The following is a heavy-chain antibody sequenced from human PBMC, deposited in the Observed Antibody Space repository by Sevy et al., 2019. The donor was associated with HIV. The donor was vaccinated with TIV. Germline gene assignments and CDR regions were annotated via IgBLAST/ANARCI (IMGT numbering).Heavy chain of an antibody. CDR2: FDPEDGKT. V-gene: IGHV1-24*01. J-gene: IGHJ4*02. CDR1: GHTLSEFA. Sequence: ASVKVSCKVSGHTLSEFAMHWVRLAPGKGLEWMGTFDPEDGKTLHAQKFQGRVTMTEDTSTDTAYMEVNNLRSEDTAMYYCATTKDYYDSSGYPVDYWGQGTLVTVSS. D-gene: IGHD3-22*01. CDR3: ATTKDYYDSSGYPVDY.